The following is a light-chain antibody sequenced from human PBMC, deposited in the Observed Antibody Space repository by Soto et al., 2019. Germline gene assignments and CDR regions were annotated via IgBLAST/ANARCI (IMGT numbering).Light chain of an antibody. CDR2: GNS. CDR3: QYYDSSLSAL. J-gene: IGLJ1*01. V-gene: IGLV1-40*01. CDR1: SSNIGAGYD. Sequence: QSVLTQPPSVSGAPGQRVTISCTGSSSNIGAGYDVHWYQQLPGTAPKLLIYGNSNRPSRVPDRFSGSKSGTSASLAITGLQAEDEAEYYCQYYDSSLSALVGTGTKLTVL.